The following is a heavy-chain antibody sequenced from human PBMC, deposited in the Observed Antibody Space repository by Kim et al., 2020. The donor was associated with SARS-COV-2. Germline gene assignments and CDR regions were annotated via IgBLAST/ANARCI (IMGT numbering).Heavy chain of an antibody. V-gene: IGHV1-2*02. CDR3: ARVGYYGSGSYLTY. J-gene: IGHJ4*02. D-gene: IGHD3-10*01. Sequence: APKFQGRVTMTRDTSISTAYMELSGLTSDDTAVYYCARVGYYGSGSYLTYWGQGTLVTVSS.